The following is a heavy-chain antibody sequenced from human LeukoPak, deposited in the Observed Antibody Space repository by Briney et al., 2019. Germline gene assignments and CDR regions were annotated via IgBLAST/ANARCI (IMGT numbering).Heavy chain of an antibody. V-gene: IGHV1-2*02. CDR2: INPNSGGT. CDR1: GYTFTGYY. D-gene: IGHD3-22*01. CDR3: ARDRDSMIVRPGIYFDY. Sequence: GASVKVSCKASGYTFTGYYMHWVRQAPGQGLEWMGWINPNSGGTNYAQKFQGRVTVTRDTSISTAYMELSRLRSDDTAVYYCARDRDSMIVRPGIYFDYWGQGTLVTVSS. J-gene: IGHJ4*02.